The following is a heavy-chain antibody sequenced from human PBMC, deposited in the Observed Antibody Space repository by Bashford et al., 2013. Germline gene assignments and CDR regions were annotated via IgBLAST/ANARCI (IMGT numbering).Heavy chain of an antibody. V-gene: IGHV1-18*01. CDR2: ISAYNGNT. CDR3: AIESSSRWTPNWLDP. J-gene: IGHJ5*02. D-gene: IGHD6-13*01. Sequence: WVRQAPGQGLEWMGWISAYNGNTNYAQKLQGRVTMTTDTSTSTAYMELRSLRSDDTAVYYCAIESSSRWTPNWLDPWGQGTLVHRLL.